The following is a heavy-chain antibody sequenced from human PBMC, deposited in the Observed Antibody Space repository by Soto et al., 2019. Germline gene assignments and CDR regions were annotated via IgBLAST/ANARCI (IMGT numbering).Heavy chain of an antibody. CDR1: GYTFTGYY. CDR2: INPNSGGT. V-gene: IGHV1-2*02. J-gene: IGHJ4*02. Sequence: QVQLVQSGAEVKKPGASVKVSCKASGYTFTGYYMHWVRQAPGQGLEWMGWINPNSGGTNYAQKFQGRVTMTRDTSISTAYMELSRLRSDDTAVYYCAKDGYSITRNKPLDYWGQGTLVTVSS. D-gene: IGHD2-2*01. CDR3: AKDGYSITRNKPLDY.